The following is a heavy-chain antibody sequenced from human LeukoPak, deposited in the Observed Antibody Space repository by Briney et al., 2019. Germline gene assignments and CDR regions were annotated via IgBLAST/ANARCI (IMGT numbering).Heavy chain of an antibody. Sequence: GGSLRLSCAASGFTVRSNHMSWVRQAPGKGLEWVSVIYSGGSTYNADSVKGRFTISRDNSKNTLYLQMNSLRAEDTAVYYCAGSDSRGYYYDVYFDYWGQGTLVTVSS. D-gene: IGHD3-22*01. CDR1: GFTVRSNH. V-gene: IGHV3-53*01. CDR2: IYSGGST. J-gene: IGHJ4*02. CDR3: AGSDSRGYYYDVYFDY.